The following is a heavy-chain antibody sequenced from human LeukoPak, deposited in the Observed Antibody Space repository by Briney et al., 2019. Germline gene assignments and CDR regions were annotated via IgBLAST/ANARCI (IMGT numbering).Heavy chain of an antibody. J-gene: IGHJ4*02. D-gene: IGHD3-10*01. CDR1: GFTFNNYA. CDR3: ARAKPKNMVRGLIMRRESRYYFDY. Sequence: GGSLRLSCAASGFTFNNYAMSWVRQAPGKGLEWVSAISGSDAGTYYADSVKGRFTISRDNSKSTLYIQMNSLRAEDTAVYYCARAKPKNMVRGLIMRRESRYYFDYWGQGTLVTVSS. V-gene: IGHV3-23*01. CDR2: ISGSDAGT.